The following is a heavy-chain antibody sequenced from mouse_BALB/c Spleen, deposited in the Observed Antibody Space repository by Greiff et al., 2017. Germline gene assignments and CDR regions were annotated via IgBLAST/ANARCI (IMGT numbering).Heavy chain of an antibody. V-gene: IGHV5-4*02. D-gene: IGHD2-1*01. Sequence: EVQLVESGGGLVKPGGSLKLSCAASGFTFSDYYMYWVRQTPEKRLEWVATISDGGCYTYYPDSVKGRFTISRDNAKNNLYLQMSSLKSDDTAMYYCARYGKIPLDYWGQGTSVTVSS. CDR3: ARYGKIPLDY. J-gene: IGHJ4*01. CDR1: GFTFSDYY. CDR2: ISDGGCYT.